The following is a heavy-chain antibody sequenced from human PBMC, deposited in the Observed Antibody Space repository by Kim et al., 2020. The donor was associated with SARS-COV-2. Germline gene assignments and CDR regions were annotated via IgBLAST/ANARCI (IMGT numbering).Heavy chain of an antibody. J-gene: IGHJ6*02. Sequence: GGSLRLSCAASGLTFTIAWMTWVRQAPGKGLEWVGRIKSTTDGGTTDYAGPVKGRFIISRDDSQNTLYLQMNSLKTDDTGVYYCSTRLLFAFDYYGVDVWGQGTTVTVSS. CDR3: STRLLFAFDYYGVDV. CDR2: IKSTTDGGTT. CDR1: GLTFTIAW. D-gene: IGHD2-21*01. V-gene: IGHV3-15*01.